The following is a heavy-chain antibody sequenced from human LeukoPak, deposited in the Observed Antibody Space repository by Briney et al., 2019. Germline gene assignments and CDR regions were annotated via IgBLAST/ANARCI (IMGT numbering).Heavy chain of an antibody. CDR2: TSYDGSDT. CDR3: AKDRWIRRISLAGQDY. V-gene: IGHV3-30*18. Sequence: PGGSLRLSCATSGFTLSSYGMHWVRQAPGKGLEWVAVTSYDGSDTYYADSVKGRFTISRDNSKNTLYLQINSLRAEETAVYYCAKDRWIRRISLAGQDYWGQGTLVTVSS. D-gene: IGHD6-19*01. CDR1: GFTLSSYG. J-gene: IGHJ4*02.